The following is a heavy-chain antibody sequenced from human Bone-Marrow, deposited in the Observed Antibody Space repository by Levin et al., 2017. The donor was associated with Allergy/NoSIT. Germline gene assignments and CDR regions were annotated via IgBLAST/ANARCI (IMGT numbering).Heavy chain of an antibody. CDR1: GFTFSDFY. CDR2: ISSSGSTI. D-gene: IGHD3-22*01. V-gene: IGHV3-11*01. Sequence: GGSLRLSCAASGFTFSDFYMSWIRQAPGKGLEWVSYISSSGSTIYYAESVKGRFTISRDNAKNSLFLQLNSLRVEDTAVYYCARGSDRYYDSSGYFQSWGQGTLVTVSS. J-gene: IGHJ4*02. CDR3: ARGSDRYYDSSGYFQS.